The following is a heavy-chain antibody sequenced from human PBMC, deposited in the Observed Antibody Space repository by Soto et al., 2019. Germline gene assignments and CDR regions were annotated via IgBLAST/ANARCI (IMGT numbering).Heavy chain of an antibody. V-gene: IGHV1-69*06. J-gene: IGHJ4*02. CDR3: ARVRVIRGVIPSHFGL. CDR1: GGTFNSYG. CDR2: IIPLYGTV. D-gene: IGHD3-10*01. Sequence: QAHLAQSGAEVKKPGSSVTVSCKASGGTFNSYGISWVRQAPGQGLDWMGVIIPLYGTVNYAQKFQGRVSITADKSTSTAYMDLNSLRSDDTAVNYCARVRVIRGVIPSHFGLWGQGTQVTVSS.